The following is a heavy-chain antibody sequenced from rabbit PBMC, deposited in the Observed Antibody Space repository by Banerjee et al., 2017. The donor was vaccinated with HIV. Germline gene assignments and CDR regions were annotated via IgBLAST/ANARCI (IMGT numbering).Heavy chain of an antibody. D-gene: IGHD1-1*01. CDR1: GFSFSNKYV. CDR3: ARHATGTSGWNFNL. V-gene: IGHV1S45*01. CDR2: INTSSGNS. J-gene: IGHJ4*01. Sequence: QEQLKESGGDLVKPEGSLTLTCTASGFSFSNKYVMCWVRQAPGKGLEWIACINTSSGNSVYASWAKGRFPLSKTPSTTVTLQMTSLTAADTATYFCARHATGTSGWNFNLWGQGTLVTVS.